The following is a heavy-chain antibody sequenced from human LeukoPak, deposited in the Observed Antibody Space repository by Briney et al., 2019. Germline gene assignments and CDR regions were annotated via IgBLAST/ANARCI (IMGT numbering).Heavy chain of an antibody. V-gene: IGHV4-59*08. D-gene: IGHD6-13*01. J-gene: IGHJ3*02. CDR1: GGSISSYY. Sequence: PSETLSLTYTVSGGSISSYYWSWIREPPGKGLEWIGYIYYSGSTNYNPSLKSRVTISVDTSKNQFSLKLSSVTAADTAVYYCARLSYSSSWYDFGAFDIWGQGTMVTVSS. CDR2: IYYSGST. CDR3: ARLSYSSSWYDFGAFDI.